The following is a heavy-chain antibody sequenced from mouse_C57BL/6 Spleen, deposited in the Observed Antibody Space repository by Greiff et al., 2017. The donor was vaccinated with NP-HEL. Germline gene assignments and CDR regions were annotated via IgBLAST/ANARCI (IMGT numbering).Heavy chain of an antibody. Sequence: VKLQESGAELVRPGASVKLSCKASGYTFTDYYINWVKQRPGQGLEWIARIYPGSGNTYYNEKFKGKATLTAEKASSTAYMQLSSLTSEDSAVYFCARKTGYYAMDYWGQGTSVTVSS. V-gene: IGHV1-76*01. CDR2: IYPGSGNT. J-gene: IGHJ4*01. D-gene: IGHD4-1*01. CDR3: ARKTGYYAMDY. CDR1: GYTFTDYY.